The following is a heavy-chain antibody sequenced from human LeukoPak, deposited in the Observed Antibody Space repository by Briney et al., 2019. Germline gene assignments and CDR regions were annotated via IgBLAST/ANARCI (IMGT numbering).Heavy chain of an antibody. CDR3: LRGDRRDY. J-gene: IGHJ4*02. CDR2: IDSSGGYM. Sequence: GGSLRLSCEASGFTFNTYSMNWARQAPGKGLEWVSSIDSSGGYMFYADSVKGRFIISRDNAKDPLYLQMNSLRVEDTAVYYCLRGDRRDYWGQGTLVTVSS. CDR1: GFTFNTYS. V-gene: IGHV3-21*06.